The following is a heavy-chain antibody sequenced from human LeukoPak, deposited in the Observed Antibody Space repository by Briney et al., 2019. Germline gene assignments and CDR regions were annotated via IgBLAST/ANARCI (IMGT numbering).Heavy chain of an antibody. V-gene: IGHV1-69*13. CDR3: AKDPGVVVVPAARELFDP. CDR1: GGTFSTLD. Sequence: SVKVSCKASGGTFSTLDISWVRQAPGHGLEWMGGIIPLFGPANYAQKFQDRVTIIADESTTTAYMELSSLRSEDTAVYYCAKDPGVVVVPAARELFDPWGQGTLVTVSS. J-gene: IGHJ5*02. CDR2: IIPLFGPA. D-gene: IGHD2-2*01.